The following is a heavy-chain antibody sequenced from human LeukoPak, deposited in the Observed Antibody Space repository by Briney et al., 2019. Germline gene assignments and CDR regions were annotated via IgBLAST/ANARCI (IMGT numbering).Heavy chain of an antibody. D-gene: IGHD2-21*02. CDR1: GFPVNKYE. V-gene: IGHV3-48*03. CDR2: IDAGATST. Sequence: GGSLRFSCGASGFPVNKYEMHWVRQAPGKGLEWVSYIDAGATSTNYADSVWGRFTLSRDNAQNSVHLQMNSPRDEDTAVYYCVRGRLLRSTKYFDYWGQGALVTVSS. CDR3: VRGRLLRSTKYFDY. J-gene: IGHJ4*02.